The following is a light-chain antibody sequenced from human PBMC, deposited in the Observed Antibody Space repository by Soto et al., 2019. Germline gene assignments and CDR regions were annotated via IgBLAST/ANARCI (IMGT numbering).Light chain of an antibody. Sequence: EMVMTQSAATLSVSPGERATLSCRASQSVSSNLAWYQQKPGQAPRLLIYGASTRATGIPARFSGSGSGTEFTLTISSLQSEDFAVYSCQQYNNWPPLTFGGGTKVDIK. CDR1: QSVSSN. V-gene: IGKV3-15*01. CDR3: QQYNNWPPLT. J-gene: IGKJ4*01. CDR2: GAS.